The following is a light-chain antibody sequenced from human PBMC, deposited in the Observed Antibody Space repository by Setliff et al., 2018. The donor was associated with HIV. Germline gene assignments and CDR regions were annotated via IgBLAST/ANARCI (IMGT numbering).Light chain of an antibody. CDR1: SSNIGSNS. J-gene: IGLJ1*01. CDR3: AAWDDSLNGHV. V-gene: IGLV1-44*01. CDR2: SNN. Sequence: QSVLTQPPSASGTPGQRVTISCSGSSSNIGSNSVNWYQQLPGTPPKLLIYSNNHRPSGVPDRFSGSKSGTSASLAISGLQSEDEADYCCAAWDDSLNGHVFGTGTKVTVL.